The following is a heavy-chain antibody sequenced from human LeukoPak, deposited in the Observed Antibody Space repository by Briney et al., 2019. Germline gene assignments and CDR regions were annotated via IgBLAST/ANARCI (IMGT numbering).Heavy chain of an antibody. Sequence: SETLSLTCTVSGGSIYSGSHYWSWIRQPAGKGLEWIGRIYVGGRTNYNPSLQSRVTISIDTSKSQFSLTLSSVTAADTAVYYCARSSPLWELLSVAFDIWGQGTMVTVSS. CDR3: ARSSPLWELLSVAFDI. CDR2: IYVGGRT. V-gene: IGHV4-61*10. CDR1: GGSIYSGSHY. D-gene: IGHD1-26*01. J-gene: IGHJ3*02.